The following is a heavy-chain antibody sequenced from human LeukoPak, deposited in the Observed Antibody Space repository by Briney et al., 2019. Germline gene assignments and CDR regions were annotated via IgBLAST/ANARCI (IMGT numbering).Heavy chain of an antibody. Sequence: GGSLRLSCAASGFTFSDYYMSWTRQATGKGLEWVSYISSSGSTIYYAASVKGRFTISRDNAKNSLYLQMNSLRGEDTAVYYCAELGTTMIGGVWGKGATVTISS. V-gene: IGHV3-11*04. D-gene: IGHD3-10*02. CDR2: ISSSGSTI. CDR1: GFTFSDYY. J-gene: IGHJ6*04. CDR3: AELGTTMIGGV.